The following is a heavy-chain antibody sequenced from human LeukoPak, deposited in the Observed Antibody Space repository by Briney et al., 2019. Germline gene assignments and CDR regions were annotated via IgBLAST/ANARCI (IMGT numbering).Heavy chain of an antibody. Sequence: GESLQISFKGSGYRFTSYWIGWVRQLPGKGLEWVGIIYPGDSDTRYSPSFQGQVTISADKSISTAYLQWSSLKASDTAMYYCARQDEYSYGPGGYWGQGTLVTVSS. V-gene: IGHV5-51*01. CDR2: IYPGDSDT. D-gene: IGHD5-18*01. CDR1: GYRFTSYW. CDR3: ARQDEYSYGPGGY. J-gene: IGHJ4*02.